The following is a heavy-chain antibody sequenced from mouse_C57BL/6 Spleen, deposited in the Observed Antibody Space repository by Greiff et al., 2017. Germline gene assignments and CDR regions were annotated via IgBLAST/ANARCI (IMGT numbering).Heavy chain of an antibody. CDR2: ISSGSSTI. V-gene: IGHV5-17*01. CDR3: ARGYDGSRACGYAMDY. Sequence: EVKLMESGGGLVKPGGSLKLSCAASGFTFSDYGMHWVRQAPEKGLEWVAYISSGSSTIYYADTVKGRFTISRDNAKNTLFLQMTSLRSEDTAMYYCARGYDGSRACGYAMDYWGQGTSVTVSS. CDR1: GFTFSDYG. J-gene: IGHJ4*01. D-gene: IGHD1-1*01.